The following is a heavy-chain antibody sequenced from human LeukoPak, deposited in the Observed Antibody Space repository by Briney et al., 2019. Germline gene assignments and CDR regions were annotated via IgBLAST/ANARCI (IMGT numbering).Heavy chain of an antibody. CDR2: ISGSGGST. J-gene: IGHJ4*02. Sequence: PGGSLRLSCVASGFTFSSYAMSWVRQAPGKGLEWVSAISGSGGSTYYADSVKGRFTISRDNSKNTLYLQMNSLRAEDTAVYYCATLIAAAGKFDYWGQGTLVTVSS. V-gene: IGHV3-23*01. CDR3: ATLIAAAGKFDY. D-gene: IGHD6-13*01. CDR1: GFTFSSYA.